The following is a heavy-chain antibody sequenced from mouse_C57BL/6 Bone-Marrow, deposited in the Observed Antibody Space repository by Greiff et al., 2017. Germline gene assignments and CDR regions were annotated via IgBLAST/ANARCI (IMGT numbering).Heavy chain of an antibody. J-gene: IGHJ2*01. CDR2: IYPGDGDT. CDR1: GYAFSSYW. V-gene: IGHV1-80*01. D-gene: IGHD2-3*01. Sequence: QVQLQQSGAELVKPGASVKISCKASGYAFSSYWMHWVQQRPGPGLEWIGQIYPGDGDTNYNGKFKGKATLTADKSSSTAYMQLSSLTSEDAAVYICARDDGYPFDDWGKGTTLTVSS. CDR3: ARDDGYPFDD.